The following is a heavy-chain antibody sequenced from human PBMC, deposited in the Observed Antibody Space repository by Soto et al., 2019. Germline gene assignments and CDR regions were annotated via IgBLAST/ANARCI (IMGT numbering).Heavy chain of an antibody. Sequence: GGSLRLSCAASGFTFSDYYMSWIRQAPGKGLEWVSYISSSGSTIYYADSVKGRFTISRDNAKNSLYLQMNSLRAEDTAVYYCARDLRTQVAPGDFDYWGQGTLVTVSS. CDR1: GFTFSDYY. J-gene: IGHJ4*02. D-gene: IGHD5-12*01. CDR3: ARDLRTQVAPGDFDY. CDR2: ISSSGSTI. V-gene: IGHV3-11*01.